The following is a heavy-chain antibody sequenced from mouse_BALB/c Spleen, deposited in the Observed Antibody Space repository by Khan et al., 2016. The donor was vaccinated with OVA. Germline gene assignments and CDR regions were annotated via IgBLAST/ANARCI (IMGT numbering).Heavy chain of an antibody. CDR3: ARNYDNYVEYFDV. Sequence: QVQLQQPGPGLVAPSQSLSITCTVSGFSLTSYGVHWVRQTPGKGLEWLGIIWAGGSTNYNSALMSRLSISKDNSKSQVFFKMNSLQTDDTAMYYCARNYDNYVEYFDVWGAGTTVTVSS. J-gene: IGHJ1*01. D-gene: IGHD2-1*01. CDR1: GFSLTSYG. V-gene: IGHV2-9*02. CDR2: IWAGGST.